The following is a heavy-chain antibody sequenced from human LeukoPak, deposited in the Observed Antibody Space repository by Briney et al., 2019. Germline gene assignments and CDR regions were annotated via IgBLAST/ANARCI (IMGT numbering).Heavy chain of an antibody. CDR1: GGSISSGGYY. D-gene: IGHD2-15*01. CDR3: ARRGVVAAIADY. CDR2: IYYSGST. Sequence: SQTLSLTCTVSGGSISSGGYYWSWIRQHPGKGLEWIGYIYYSGSTYYNPSLKSRVTISVDTSKNQFSLKLSSVTAADTAVYYCARRGVVAAIADYWGQGTLVTVSS. V-gene: IGHV4-31*03. J-gene: IGHJ4*02.